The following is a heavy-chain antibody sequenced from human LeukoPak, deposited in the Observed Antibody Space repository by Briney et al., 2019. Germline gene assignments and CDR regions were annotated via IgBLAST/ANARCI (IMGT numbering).Heavy chain of an antibody. D-gene: IGHD3-10*01. CDR3: ALNPDYYGSGSFDY. V-gene: IGHV3-53*01. CDR2: IYTGGST. J-gene: IGHJ4*02. CDR1: GFTVSSNY. Sequence: GGSLRLSCGASGFTVSSNYMSWVRQAPGKGLEWVSVIYTGGSTYYTDSVKGRFTISRDNSKNTLYLQMNSLRAEDTAVYYCALNPDYYGSGSFDYWGQGTLVTVSS.